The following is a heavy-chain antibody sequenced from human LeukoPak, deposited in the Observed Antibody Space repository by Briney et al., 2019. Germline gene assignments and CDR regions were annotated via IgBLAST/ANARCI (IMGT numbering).Heavy chain of an antibody. CDR1: GFTFSSYS. Sequence: GGSLRLSCAASGFTFSSYSMNWVRQAPGKGLEWVSSISSSSSYIYYADSVKGRFTISRDNAKNSLYLQMNSLRAEDTAVYYCARRGIVVVPAAISYGYWGQGTLVTVSS. V-gene: IGHV3-21*01. CDR3: ARRGIVVVPAAISYGY. J-gene: IGHJ4*02. D-gene: IGHD2-2*01. CDR2: ISSSSSYI.